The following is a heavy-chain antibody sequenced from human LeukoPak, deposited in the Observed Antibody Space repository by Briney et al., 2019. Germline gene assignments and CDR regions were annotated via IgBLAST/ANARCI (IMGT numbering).Heavy chain of an antibody. V-gene: IGHV4-59*01. J-gene: IGHJ2*01. CDR2: IYYSGST. CDR1: GGSISSYY. Sequence: SETLSLTCTVSGGSISSYYWSWIRQPPGKGLEWIGYIYYSGSTNYNPSLKSRVTISVDTSKNQFSLKLSSVTAADTAVYYCAREGGSGWYWVSGDWYFDLWGRGTLVTVSS. D-gene: IGHD6-19*01. CDR3: AREGGSGWYWVSGDWYFDL.